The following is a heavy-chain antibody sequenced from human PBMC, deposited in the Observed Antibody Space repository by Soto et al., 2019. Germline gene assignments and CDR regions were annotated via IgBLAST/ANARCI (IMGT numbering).Heavy chain of an antibody. CDR1: GVSISGYY. CDR2: IYYSGST. Sequence: QVQLQESGPGLVKPSETLSLTCTVSGVSISGYYWTWIRQPPGKGLEWIGYIYYSGSTNYNPSLKSRVTLSVDTSKNQFSLKLSSVTAADTAVYYCARRGPVAGKTIFDYWGQGTQVTVSS. J-gene: IGHJ4*02. CDR3: ARRGPVAGKTIFDY. D-gene: IGHD6-13*01. V-gene: IGHV4-59*08.